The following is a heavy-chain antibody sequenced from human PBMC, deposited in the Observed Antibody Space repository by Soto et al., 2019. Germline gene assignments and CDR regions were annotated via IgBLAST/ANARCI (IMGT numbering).Heavy chain of an antibody. Sequence: SETLSLTWTVSGGSISSGDYYWSWIRQHPGKGLEWIGYIYYTGSTYYNPSLKSRVTISLDTSKNQFSLRLSSVTAADTAVYYCTREISAADYHWWFDPWGQGTLVTVSS. CDR1: GGSISSGDYY. CDR2: IYYTGST. CDR3: TREISAADYHWWFDP. J-gene: IGHJ5*02. V-gene: IGHV4-31*02. D-gene: IGHD6-13*01.